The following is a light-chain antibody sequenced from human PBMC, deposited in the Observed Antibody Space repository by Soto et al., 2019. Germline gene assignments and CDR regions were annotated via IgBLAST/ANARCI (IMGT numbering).Light chain of an antibody. Sequence: QSALTQPRSVSGSPGQSVTISCTGTSSDVGGYNYVSWYQQHPDKAPKLIIYDVNVRPSGVPDRFSGSKSGNTASLTISGLQAEDEAEYYCCSYAGSLVIFGGGTKVTVL. CDR2: DVN. J-gene: IGLJ2*01. CDR3: CSYAGSLVI. V-gene: IGLV2-11*01. CDR1: SSDVGGYNY.